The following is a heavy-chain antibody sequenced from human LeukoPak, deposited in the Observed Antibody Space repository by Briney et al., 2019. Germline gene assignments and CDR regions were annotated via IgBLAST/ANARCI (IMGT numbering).Heavy chain of an antibody. V-gene: IGHV4-34*01. D-gene: IGHD1-14*01. Sequence: SETLSLTCAVYGGSFSGYYWSWIRQPPGKGLEWIGEINHSGSTNYNPSLKSRVTISVDTSKNQFSLKLSSVTAAATAVYYCAGGPRIAGCHRGGGRYFDYWGQGTLVTVSS. J-gene: IGHJ4*02. CDR1: GGSFSGYY. CDR2: INHSGST. CDR3: AGGPRIAGCHRGGGRYFDY.